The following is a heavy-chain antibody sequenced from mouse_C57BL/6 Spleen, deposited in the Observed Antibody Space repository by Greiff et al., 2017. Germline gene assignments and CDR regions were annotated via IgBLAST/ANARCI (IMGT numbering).Heavy chain of an antibody. V-gene: IGHV1-64*01. CDR2: IHPNSGST. D-gene: IGHD4-1*02. CDR3: ARFQLGRRYLDY. Sequence: QVQLQQPGAELVKPGASVKLSCKASGYTFTSYWMHWVKQRPGQGLEWIGMIHPNSGSTNYNEKFKSKATLTVDKSSSTAYMQLSSLTSEDSAVYYCARFQLGRRYLDYWGQGTTLTVSS. CDR1: GYTFTSYW. J-gene: IGHJ2*01.